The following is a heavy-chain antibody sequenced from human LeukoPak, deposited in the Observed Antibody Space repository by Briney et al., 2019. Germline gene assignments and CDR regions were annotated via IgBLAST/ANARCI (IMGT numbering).Heavy chain of an antibody. V-gene: IGHV1-69*13. J-gene: IGHJ4*02. CDR2: IILIFGTA. CDR3: AREVRYCSSTSCYLNFDY. D-gene: IGHD2-2*01. CDR1: GGTFSIYA. Sequence: GASVKVSCKASGGTFSIYAISWVRQAPGQGLEWMGGIILIFGTANYAQKFQGRVTITADESTSTAYMELSSLRSEDTAVYYCAREVRYCSSTSCYLNFDYWGQGTLVTVSS.